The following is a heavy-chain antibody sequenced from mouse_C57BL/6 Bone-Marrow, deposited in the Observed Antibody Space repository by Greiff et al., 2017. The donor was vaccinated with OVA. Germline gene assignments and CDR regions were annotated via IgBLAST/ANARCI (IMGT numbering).Heavy chain of an antibody. J-gene: IGHJ3*01. Sequence: EVQLQQSGPELVKPGASVKISCKASGYTFTDYYMNWVKQSHGKSLEWIGDINPNNGGTSYNQKFKGKATLTVDKSSSTAYMELRSLTSEDSAVYYCARVENGYDSWFAYWGQGTLVTVSA. CDR1: GYTFTDYY. CDR3: ARVENGYDSWFAY. CDR2: INPNNGGT. D-gene: IGHD2-2*01. V-gene: IGHV1-26*01.